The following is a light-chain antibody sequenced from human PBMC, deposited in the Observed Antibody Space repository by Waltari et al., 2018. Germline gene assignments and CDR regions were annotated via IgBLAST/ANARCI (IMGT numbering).Light chain of an antibody. CDR2: AAS. V-gene: IGKV1-6*01. CDR1: QVIEHD. Sequence: IQMTQSPSSVSASVGDGVTITCRASQVIEHDLAWYQQKAGKAPNLLIYAASILQSEVPSRFSGSGSGTDFTLTISSPQPEDSATYYCLQDHHYPRTFGQGTKVTIK. CDR3: LQDHHYPRT. J-gene: IGKJ1*01.